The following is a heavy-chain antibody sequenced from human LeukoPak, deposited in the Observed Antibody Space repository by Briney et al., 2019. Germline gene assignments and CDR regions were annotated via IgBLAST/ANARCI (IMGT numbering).Heavy chain of an antibody. CDR3: GEFGSSGYYYDY. CDR1: GFTFSSYE. D-gene: IGHD3-22*01. Sequence: GGSLRLSCAASGFTFSSYEMNWVRQAPGKGLEWLSYISTSGRTIYYADSVKGRFTISRDNAKNSLYLQMNSLRAEDTAVYYCGEFGSSGYYYDYWGQGTLVTVSS. CDR2: ISTSGRTI. J-gene: IGHJ4*02. V-gene: IGHV3-48*03.